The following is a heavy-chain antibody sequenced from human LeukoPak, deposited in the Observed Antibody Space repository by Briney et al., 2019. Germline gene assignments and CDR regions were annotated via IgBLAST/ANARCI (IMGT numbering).Heavy chain of an antibody. Sequence: ASVKVSCKASGYTFTGYYIHWVRQARGQGFEWVGRINPNSGGTNYAQKCQGRVTTTRDTSINTAYMELSRLRSDDTAVYYCARGSGDYIDYWGQGTLVTVSS. J-gene: IGHJ4*02. V-gene: IGHV1-2*06. CDR1: GYTFTGYY. D-gene: IGHD4-17*01. CDR2: INPNSGGT. CDR3: ARGSGDYIDY.